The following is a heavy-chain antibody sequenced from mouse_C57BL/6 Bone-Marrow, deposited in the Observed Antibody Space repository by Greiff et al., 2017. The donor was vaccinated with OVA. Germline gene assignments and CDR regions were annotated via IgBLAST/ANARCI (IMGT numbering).Heavy chain of an antibody. CDR1: GFTFSDAW. J-gene: IGHJ4*01. CDR2: IRNKANNHAT. V-gene: IGHV6-6*01. CDR3: TRPSSYYAMDY. Sequence: EVQLVESGGGLVQPGGSMKLSCAASGFTFSDAWMDWVRQSPEKGLEWVAEIRNKANNHATYYAESVKGRFTISRDDSKSSVYLQMNSLRAEDTGIYYCTRPSSYYAMDYWGQGTSVTVSS.